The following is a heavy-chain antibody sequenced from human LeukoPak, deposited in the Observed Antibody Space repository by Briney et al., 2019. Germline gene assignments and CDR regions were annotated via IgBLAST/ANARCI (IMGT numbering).Heavy chain of an antibody. V-gene: IGHV3-21*01. CDR2: ISSSSSYI. J-gene: IGHJ4*02. CDR3: ARVDNYDILTGYYPYYFDY. Sequence: GGSLRLSCAASGFTFSSYSMNWVRQASGKGLEWVSSISSSSSYIHYADSVKGRFTISRDNAKNSLYLQMNSLRAEDTAVYYCARVDNYDILTGYYPYYFDYWGQGTLVTVSS. D-gene: IGHD3-9*01. CDR1: GFTFSSYS.